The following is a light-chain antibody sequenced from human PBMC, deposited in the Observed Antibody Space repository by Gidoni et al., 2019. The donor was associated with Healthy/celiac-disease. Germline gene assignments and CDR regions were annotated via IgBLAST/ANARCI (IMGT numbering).Light chain of an antibody. V-gene: IGKV3-20*01. CDR2: GAS. CDR3: QQYGSSPTWT. Sequence: EIVLTQSPGPLSLSPGERATLSCRASQSVSSSYLAWYQQKPGQAPRLLIYGASSRATGIPDRFSGSGSGTDFTLTISRLEPEDFAVYYCQQYGSSPTWTFXQXTKVEIK. CDR1: QSVSSSY. J-gene: IGKJ1*01.